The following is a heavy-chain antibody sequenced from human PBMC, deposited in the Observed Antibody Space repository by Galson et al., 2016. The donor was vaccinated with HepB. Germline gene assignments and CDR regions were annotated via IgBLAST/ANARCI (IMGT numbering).Heavy chain of an antibody. CDR3: STAVASGYFGAGGLLGFDS. D-gene: IGHD3-10*01. Sequence: SLRLSCAASEFTVSNKYMTWVRQAPGKGLEWLSVIYAGGTPYYSDSARGRFISSRDSSTNTLHPHMKNRRVEDTAIYYCSTAVASGYFGAGGLLGFDSWGQGTLVIVSS. CDR2: IYAGGTP. V-gene: IGHV3-53*01. CDR1: EFTVSNKY. J-gene: IGHJ4*02.